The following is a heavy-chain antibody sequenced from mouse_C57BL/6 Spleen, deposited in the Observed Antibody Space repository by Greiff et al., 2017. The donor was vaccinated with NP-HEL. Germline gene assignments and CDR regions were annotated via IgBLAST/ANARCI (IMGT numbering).Heavy chain of an antibody. CDR2: ISSGSSTI. D-gene: IGHD2-3*01. CDR1: GFTFSDYG. Sequence: EVQGVESGGGLVKPGGSLKLSCAASGFTFSDYGMHWVRQAPEKGLEWVAYISSGSSTIYYADTVKGRFTISRDNAKNTLFLQMTSLRSEDTAMCYCARRWLLPYYAMDYWGQGTSVTVSS. CDR3: ARRWLLPYYAMDY. V-gene: IGHV5-17*01. J-gene: IGHJ4*01.